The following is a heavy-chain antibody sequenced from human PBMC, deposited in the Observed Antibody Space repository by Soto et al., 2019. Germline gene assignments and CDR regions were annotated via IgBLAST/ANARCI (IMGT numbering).Heavy chain of an antibody. D-gene: IGHD2-15*01. Sequence: GGSLRLSCAASGFRFSLYAMHWLRQAPGKGLEWVAVISDDGNVRKFGDSVKGRFAISRDSAKSALYLEMFSLRSEDTAVYYCASQWSLDAFDIWGQGTMVTVSS. CDR1: GFRFSLYA. CDR3: ASQWSLDAFDI. J-gene: IGHJ3*02. V-gene: IGHV3-30*09. CDR2: ISDDGNVR.